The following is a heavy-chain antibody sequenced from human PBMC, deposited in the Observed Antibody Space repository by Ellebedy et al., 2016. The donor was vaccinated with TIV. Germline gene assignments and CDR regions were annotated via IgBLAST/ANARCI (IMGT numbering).Heavy chain of an antibody. CDR1: GGSVSSDNYF. Sequence: GSLRLXXTVSGGSVSSDNYFWSWIRQPPGKGLEWIGYIYYSGSTNYNPSLKSRVTISRDTSKNQFSLTLSSVTTADTAVYYCARNGGHCYGSGTMGDWGQGTLVTVSS. CDR2: IYYSGST. D-gene: IGHD3-10*01. V-gene: IGHV4-61*01. J-gene: IGHJ4*02. CDR3: ARNGGHCYGSGTMGD.